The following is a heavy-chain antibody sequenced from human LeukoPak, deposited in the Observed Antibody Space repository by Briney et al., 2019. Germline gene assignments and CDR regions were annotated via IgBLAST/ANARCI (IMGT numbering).Heavy chain of an antibody. Sequence: SETLSLTCTVSGGSISSYYWSWIRQPPGKGLEWIGYIYYSGSTNYNPSLKSRVTISVDTSKNRFSLKLSSVTAADMAVYYCAREGYDFWSGHLPLDVWGQGTTVTVSS. D-gene: IGHD3-3*01. V-gene: IGHV4-59*01. CDR3: AREGYDFWSGHLPLDV. J-gene: IGHJ6*02. CDR1: GGSISSYY. CDR2: IYYSGST.